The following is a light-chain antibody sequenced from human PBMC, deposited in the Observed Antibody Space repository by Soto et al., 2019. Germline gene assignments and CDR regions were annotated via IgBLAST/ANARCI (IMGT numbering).Light chain of an antibody. CDR2: GAF. Sequence: DIVLTHSPATLSLSPCKRATLSLSASQSVGDYLAWYRQKPGQAPRLLIYGAFNRATGIPARFSGSGSGTDFTLTINSLEPEDFAVYYCQQRSNWPSITFGQGTRLEI. J-gene: IGKJ5*01. CDR1: QSVGDY. CDR3: QQRSNWPSIT. V-gene: IGKV3-11*01.